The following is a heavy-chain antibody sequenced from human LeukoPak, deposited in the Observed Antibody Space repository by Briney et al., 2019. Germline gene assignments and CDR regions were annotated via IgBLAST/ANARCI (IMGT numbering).Heavy chain of an antibody. CDR1: GFTFSSYA. CDR3: VKGRVSGSGSYYNAPFDY. J-gene: IGHJ4*02. V-gene: IGHV3-64D*06. D-gene: IGHD3-10*01. Sequence: GGSLRLSCAASGFTFSSYAMHWVRQAPGKRPEYVSAISSSGDSTYSADPVKGRFTISRDNSKDTLYLQMSSLRAGDTAVYFCVKGRVSGSGSYYNAPFDYWGQGTLVTVSS. CDR2: ISSSGDST.